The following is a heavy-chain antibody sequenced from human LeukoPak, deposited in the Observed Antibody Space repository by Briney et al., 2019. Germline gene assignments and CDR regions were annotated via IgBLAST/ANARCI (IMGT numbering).Heavy chain of an antibody. CDR3: ARAGYSSSWHFDY. CDR1: GFTFSSYS. V-gene: IGHV3-21*01. Sequence: PGGSLRLSCAASGFTFSSYSMNWVRQAPGKGLEWVSSISSSSYIYYADSVKGRFTISRDNAKNSLYLQMNSLRAEDTAVYYCARAGYSSSWHFDYWGQGTLVTVSS. J-gene: IGHJ4*02. D-gene: IGHD6-13*01. CDR2: ISSSSYI.